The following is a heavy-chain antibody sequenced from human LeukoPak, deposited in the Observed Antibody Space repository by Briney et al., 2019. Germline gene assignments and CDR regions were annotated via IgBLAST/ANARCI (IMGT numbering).Heavy chain of an antibody. CDR3: ARVTYGSGTYGAFDY. CDR1: GFTFSSHG. D-gene: IGHD3-10*01. V-gene: IGHV3-23*01. J-gene: IGHJ4*02. CDR2: ISGSGDNT. Sequence: GGTLRLSCAASGFTFSSHGMSWVRQAPGKGLEWVSTISGSGDNTYFADSVKGRFTISRDNSKNTLYLQMNSLRAEDTAVYYCARVTYGSGTYGAFDYWGQGTLVTVSS.